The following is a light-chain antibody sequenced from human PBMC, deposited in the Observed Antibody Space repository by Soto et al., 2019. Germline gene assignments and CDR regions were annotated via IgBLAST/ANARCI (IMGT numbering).Light chain of an antibody. Sequence: QSVLTQPPSASETPGQRVTISCSGSSSNIGSNNVNWYQQLPGTAPKLLIYSNNQRPSGVPDRISGSKSGTSASLAISGLQSEDEADYYCATWDDSLNGVVFGGGTKLTVL. CDR1: SSNIGSNN. V-gene: IGLV1-44*01. CDR2: SNN. J-gene: IGLJ2*01. CDR3: ATWDDSLNGVV.